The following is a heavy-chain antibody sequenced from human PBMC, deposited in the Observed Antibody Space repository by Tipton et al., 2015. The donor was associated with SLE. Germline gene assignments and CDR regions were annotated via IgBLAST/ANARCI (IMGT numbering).Heavy chain of an antibody. CDR3: ARGSYGSGRDWFDP. CDR2: ISYDGSNK. D-gene: IGHD3-10*01. Sequence: SLRLSCAASGFTFSSYAMHWVRQAPGKGLEWVAVISYDGSNKYYADSVKGRFTISRDNSKNTLYLQMNSLRAEDTAVYYCARGSYGSGRDWFDPWGQGTLVTVSS. J-gene: IGHJ5*02. V-gene: IGHV3-30-3*01. CDR1: GFTFSSYA.